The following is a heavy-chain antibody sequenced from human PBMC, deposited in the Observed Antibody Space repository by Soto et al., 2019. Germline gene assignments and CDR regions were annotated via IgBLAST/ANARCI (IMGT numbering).Heavy chain of an antibody. CDR1: VFNFNTYV. V-gene: IGHV3-30-3*01. J-gene: IGHJ2*01. D-gene: IGHD3-22*01. Sequence: QVQLVESGGGVVQPGRSLRLSCAVSVFNFNTYVLHWVRQAPGKGLEWVAVISFDGSKKYYADSVMGRFTISRDNSKNTLSLRMNSLRAEDTAVYYCARMGSLSRKYDSSGYYFSYGYFDLWGRGTLVSVSS. CDR2: ISFDGSKK. CDR3: ARMGSLSRKYDSSGYYFSYGYFDL.